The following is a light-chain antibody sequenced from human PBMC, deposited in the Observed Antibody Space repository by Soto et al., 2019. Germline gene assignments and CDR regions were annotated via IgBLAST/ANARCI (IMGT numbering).Light chain of an antibody. V-gene: IGLV1-40*01. CDR2: GNS. Sequence: QSVLTQPPSVSGAPGQRVTISCTGSSSNIGAGYDVHWYQQVPGTAPKLLVYGNSNRPSGVPARVSGSKSGTSASLAITGLQAEDEADYYCQSYDSSLSGVVFGGGTKVTVL. J-gene: IGLJ3*02. CDR3: QSYDSSLSGVV. CDR1: SSNIGAGYD.